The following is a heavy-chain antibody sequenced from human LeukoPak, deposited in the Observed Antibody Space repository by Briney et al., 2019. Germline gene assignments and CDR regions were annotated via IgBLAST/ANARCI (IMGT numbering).Heavy chain of an antibody. CDR1: GFTFSSYG. D-gene: IGHD3-9*01. CDR2: ISGSGGST. V-gene: IGHV3-23*01. Sequence: GGSLRLSCAASGFTFSSYGMSWVRQAPGKGLEWVSAISGSGGSTYYADSVKGRFTISRDNSKNTLYLQMNSLRAEDTAVYYCAKDGYFDWAWAKSDAFDIWGQGTMVTVSS. J-gene: IGHJ3*02. CDR3: AKDGYFDWAWAKSDAFDI.